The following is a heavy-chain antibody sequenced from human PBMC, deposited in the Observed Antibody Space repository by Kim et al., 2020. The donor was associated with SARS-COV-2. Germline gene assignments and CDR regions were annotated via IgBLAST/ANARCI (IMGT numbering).Heavy chain of an antibody. CDR3: ARSPITMIIVVIKYYYGMDV. Sequence: ASVKVSCKASGYTFTSYDINWVRQATGQGLEWMGWMNPNSGNTGYAQKFQGRVTMTRNTPISTAYMELSSLRSEDTAVYYCARSPITMIIVVIKYYYGMDVWGQGTTVTVSS. V-gene: IGHV1-8*01. J-gene: IGHJ6*02. D-gene: IGHD3-22*01. CDR2: MNPNSGNT. CDR1: GYTFTSYD.